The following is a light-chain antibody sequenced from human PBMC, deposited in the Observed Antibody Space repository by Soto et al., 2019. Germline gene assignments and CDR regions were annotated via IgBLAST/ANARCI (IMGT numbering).Light chain of an antibody. V-gene: IGKV3-15*01. Sequence: EIVMTQSPATLSLSPGERVTLSCRASQSVSSNLAWYQQKPGQAPRLLIYGASTRATGIPARFSGSGSGTEFTLTISSLKSEDVAVYYCQQYNNWPPTFGQGTKVDIK. J-gene: IGKJ1*01. CDR1: QSVSSN. CDR2: GAS. CDR3: QQYNNWPPT.